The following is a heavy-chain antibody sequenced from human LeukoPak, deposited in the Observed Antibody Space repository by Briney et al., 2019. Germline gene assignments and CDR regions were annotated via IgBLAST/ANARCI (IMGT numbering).Heavy chain of an antibody. V-gene: IGHV3-48*01. CDR3: ARPTTSGLYSH. CDR1: GFTFSDFD. CDR2: ISGSSRTT. Sequence: PGGSLRLSCAASGFTFSDFDLNWVRQAPGKGLEWVSYISGSSRTTYYTDSVKGRFTISRDNAKNSLCLQMNSLRAEDTAVYYCARPTTSGLYSHWGQGTMVTVSS. J-gene: IGHJ3*01. D-gene: IGHD6-19*01.